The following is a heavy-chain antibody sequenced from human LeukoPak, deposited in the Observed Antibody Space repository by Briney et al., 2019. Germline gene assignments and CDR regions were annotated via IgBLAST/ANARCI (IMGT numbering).Heavy chain of an antibody. CDR2: ISAYNGNT. Sequence: ASVKVSCKASGGTFSSYPISWVRQAPGQGLEWMGWISAYNGNTNYAQKLQGRVTMTTDTSTSTAYMELRSLRSDDTAVYYCARVTYYYDSSGYSRLDYYYGMDVWGQGTTVTVSS. V-gene: IGHV1-18*01. CDR3: ARVTYYYDSSGYSRLDYYYGMDV. D-gene: IGHD3-22*01. CDR1: GGTFSSYP. J-gene: IGHJ6*02.